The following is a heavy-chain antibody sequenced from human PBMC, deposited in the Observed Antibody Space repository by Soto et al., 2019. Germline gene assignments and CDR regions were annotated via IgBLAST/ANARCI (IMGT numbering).Heavy chain of an antibody. CDR1: GYSINNAYY. CDR2: IYRSGSA. CDR3: AREARTLEWYLDL. Sequence: SETLSLPCADSGYSINNAYYWRWIRQPPGRGLEYLGSIYRSGSADYSPYLKSRVTISLDTSKNQFSLHLSSVTDADTAVYYCAREARTLEWYLDLWGRGTLVTVSS. J-gene: IGHJ2*01. D-gene: IGHD6-6*01. V-gene: IGHV4-38-2*01.